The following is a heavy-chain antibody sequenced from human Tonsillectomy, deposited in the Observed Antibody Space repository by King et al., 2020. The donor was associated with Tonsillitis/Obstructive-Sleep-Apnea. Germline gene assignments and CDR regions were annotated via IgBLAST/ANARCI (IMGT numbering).Heavy chain of an antibody. Sequence: VQLVESGGGLVKPGGSLRLSCAASGFTFSSYSMNWVRQAPGKGLEWVSSISSSSSYIYYADSVRGRFTISRDNAKNSLYLQMNSLRAEDTAVYYCARDAGKHYYYYYYMDVWGKGTTVTVSS. CDR1: GFTFSSYS. CDR2: ISSSSSYI. V-gene: IGHV3-21*01. J-gene: IGHJ6*03. D-gene: IGHD1-1*01. CDR3: ARDAGKHYYYYYYMDV.